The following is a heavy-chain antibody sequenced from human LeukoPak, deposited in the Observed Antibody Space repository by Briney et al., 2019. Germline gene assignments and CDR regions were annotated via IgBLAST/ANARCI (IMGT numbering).Heavy chain of an antibody. J-gene: IGHJ3*02. CDR3: AIRFFSGYDDAFDI. D-gene: IGHD3-22*01. Sequence: SETLSLTCTVSGGSISSYYWSWIRQPPGKGLEWTGYIYTSGSTNYNPSLKSRVTISVDTSKNQFSLKLSSVTAADTAVYYCAIRFFSGYDDAFDIWGQGTMVTVSS. V-gene: IGHV4-4*09. CDR2: IYTSGST. CDR1: GGSISSYY.